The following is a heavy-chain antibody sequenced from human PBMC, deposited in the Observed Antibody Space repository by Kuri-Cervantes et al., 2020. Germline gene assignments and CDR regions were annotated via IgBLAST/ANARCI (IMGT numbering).Heavy chain of an antibody. CDR3: ARDSNWSFDY. D-gene: IGHD6-13*01. J-gene: IGHJ4*02. V-gene: IGHV3-74*01. Sequence: GESLKISCAASGFTFSSYWMHWVRQVPGKGLVWVSRINTDGSSTTYADSVKGRFTISRDNSKNTLYLQMNGLRAEDTAVYYCARDSNWSFDYWGQGTLVTVSS. CDR1: GFTFSSYW. CDR2: INTDGSST.